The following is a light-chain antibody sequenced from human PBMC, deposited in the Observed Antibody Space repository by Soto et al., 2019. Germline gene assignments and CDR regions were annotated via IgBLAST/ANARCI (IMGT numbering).Light chain of an antibody. CDR2: DAS. J-gene: IGKJ1*01. V-gene: IGKV1-13*02. CDR3: QQYNSYSLT. CDR1: QGISSA. Sequence: AIQFTQSPSSLSASVEDRVTITCRASQGISSALAWYQQKPGKAPKLLIYDASSLESGVPSRFSGSGSGTDFTLTISSLQPDDFATYYRQQYNSYSLTFGQGTKVDI.